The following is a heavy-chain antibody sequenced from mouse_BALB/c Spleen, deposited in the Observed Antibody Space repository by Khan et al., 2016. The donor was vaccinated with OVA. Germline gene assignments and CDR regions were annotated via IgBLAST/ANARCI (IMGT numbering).Heavy chain of an antibody. CDR2: ISYSGST. D-gene: IGHD1-2*01. CDR1: GYSITSGYG. J-gene: IGHJ2*01. CDR3: ARTARRKY. V-gene: IGHV3-2*02. Sequence: EVQLKESGPGLVKPSQSLSLTCTVTGYSITSGYGWNWIRQFPGNKLEWMGYISYSGSTNYNPSLKSRIFITRDTSKNQVFLQVNSVPTEDTATYCCARTARRKYWGQGTTLTVAS.